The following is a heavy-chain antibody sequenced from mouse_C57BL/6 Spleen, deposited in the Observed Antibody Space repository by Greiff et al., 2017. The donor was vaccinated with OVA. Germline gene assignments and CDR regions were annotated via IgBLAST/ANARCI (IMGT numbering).Heavy chain of an antibody. CDR3: ARDYDGYYWYFDV. Sequence: VQLPQSGPELVKPGASVKIPCKASGYTFTDYNMDWVKQSHGKSLEWIGDINPNNGGTIYNQKFKGKATLTVDKSSSTAYMELRSLTSEDTAVYYCARDYDGYYWYFDVWGTGTTVTVSS. V-gene: IGHV1-18*01. CDR1: GYTFTDYN. D-gene: IGHD2-3*01. CDR2: INPNNGGT. J-gene: IGHJ1*03.